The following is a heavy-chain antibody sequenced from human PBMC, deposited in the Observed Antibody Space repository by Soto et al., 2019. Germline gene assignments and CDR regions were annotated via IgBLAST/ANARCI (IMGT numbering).Heavy chain of an antibody. J-gene: IGHJ2*01. V-gene: IGHV1-8*01. Sequence: ASVKVSCKASGYTFTSYDINWVRQATGQGLEWMGWMNPNSGNTGYAQKFQGRVTMTRNTSISTAYMELSSLRSEDTAVYYCARDRRITIFGVVTNYWYFDLWRRGTLVTVSS. D-gene: IGHD3-3*01. CDR2: MNPNSGNT. CDR1: GYTFTSYD. CDR3: ARDRRITIFGVVTNYWYFDL.